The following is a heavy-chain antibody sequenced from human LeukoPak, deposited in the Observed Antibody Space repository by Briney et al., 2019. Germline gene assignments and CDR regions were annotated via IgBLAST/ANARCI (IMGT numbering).Heavy chain of an antibody. D-gene: IGHD3-22*01. CDR2: INWNGGST. J-gene: IGHJ4*02. Sequence: GGSLRLSRAASGFTLDDYGMSWVRQAPGKGLEWVSGINWNGGSTGYADSVKGRFTISRDNAKNSLYLQMNSLRAEDTALYYCARTSSGYYYFDYWGQGTLVTVSS. CDR1: GFTLDDYG. V-gene: IGHV3-20*04. CDR3: ARTSSGYYYFDY.